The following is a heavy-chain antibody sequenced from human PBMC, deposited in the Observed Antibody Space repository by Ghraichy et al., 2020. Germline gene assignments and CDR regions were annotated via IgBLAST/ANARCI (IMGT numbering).Heavy chain of an antibody. CDR2: IYYSGST. CDR3: ASTVTTPPGTFDY. CDR1: GGSISSSSYY. J-gene: IGHJ4*02. Sequence: SETLSLTCTVSGGSISSSSYYWGWIRQPPGKGLEWIGSIYYSGSTYYNPSLKSRVTISVDTSKNQFSLKLSSVTAADTAVYYCASTVTTPPGTFDYWGQGTLVTVSS. V-gene: IGHV4-39*01. D-gene: IGHD4-11*01.